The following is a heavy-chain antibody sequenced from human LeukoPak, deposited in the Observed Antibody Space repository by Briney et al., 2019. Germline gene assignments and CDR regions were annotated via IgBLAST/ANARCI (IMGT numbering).Heavy chain of an antibody. CDR3: ATFAPGSSSWYGWFDP. D-gene: IGHD6-13*01. Sequence: ASVKVSCKVSGYTLTELSMHWVRQAPGKGLEWMGGFDPEDGETIYAQKFQGRVTMTEDTSTDTAYMELSSLRSEDTAVYYCATFAPGSSSWYGWFDPWGQGTLVTVSS. V-gene: IGHV1-24*01. CDR1: GYTLTELS. CDR2: FDPEDGET. J-gene: IGHJ5*02.